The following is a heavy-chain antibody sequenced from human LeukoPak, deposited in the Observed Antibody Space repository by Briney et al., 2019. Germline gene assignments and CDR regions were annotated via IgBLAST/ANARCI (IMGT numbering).Heavy chain of an antibody. CDR1: GGSISSYY. J-gene: IGHJ6*02. Sequence: SETLSLTCTVSGGSISSYYWSWIRQPPGKGLEWIGYIYYSGSTNYNPSLKSRVTISVDTSKNQFSLKLSSVAAADTAVHYCARVRDYGDYKRGMDVWGQGTTVTVSS. CDR3: ARVRDYGDYKRGMDV. CDR2: IYYSGST. D-gene: IGHD4-17*01. V-gene: IGHV4-59*01.